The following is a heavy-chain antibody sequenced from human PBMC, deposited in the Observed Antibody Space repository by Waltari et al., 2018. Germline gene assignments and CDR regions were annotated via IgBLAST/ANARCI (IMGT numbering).Heavy chain of an antibody. CDR1: GFSFGGFA. D-gene: IGHD5-12*01. V-gene: IGHV3-23*01. CDR3: AKAFRGYSGSYFDY. CDR2: FSGSGATT. J-gene: IGHJ4*02. Sequence: EVQLLESGGGLAQPGGSLRLSCATSGFSFGGFAMNWVRQAPGKGLGWVLGFSGSGATTYDADSVRGRFTISRDNSRNTLSLEVNSLRAEDTAIYYCAKAFRGYSGSYFDYWGQGVPVTVSS.